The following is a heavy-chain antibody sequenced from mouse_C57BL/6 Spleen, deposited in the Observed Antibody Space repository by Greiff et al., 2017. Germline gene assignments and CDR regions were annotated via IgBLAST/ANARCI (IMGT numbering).Heavy chain of an antibody. CDR2: IDPSDSYT. D-gene: IGHD1-1*01. J-gene: IGHJ1*03. CDR1: GYTFTSYW. CDR3: ARRNYYGSSSYWWFDV. V-gene: IGHV1-69*01. Sequence: QVQLQQPGAELVMPGASVKLSCKASGYTFTSYWMHWVKQRPGQGLEWIGEIDPSDSYTNYNQKFKGKSTLTVDKSSSTAYMQLSSLTSEDSAVYYCARRNYYGSSSYWWFDVWGTGTTVTVSS.